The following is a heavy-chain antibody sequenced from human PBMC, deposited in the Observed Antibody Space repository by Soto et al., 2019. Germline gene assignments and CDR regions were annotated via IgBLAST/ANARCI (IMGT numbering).Heavy chain of an antibody. D-gene: IGHD2-15*01. CDR2: IYYSGST. CDR1: GGSISSYY. J-gene: IGHJ6*03. V-gene: IGHV4-59*01. Sequence: SETLSLTCTVSGGSISSYYWSWIRQPPGKGLEWIGYIYYSGSTNYNPSLKSRVTISVDTSKNQFSLKLSSVTAADTAVYYCARIRSVVVAASFYMDVWGKGTTVTVSS. CDR3: ARIRSVVVAASFYMDV.